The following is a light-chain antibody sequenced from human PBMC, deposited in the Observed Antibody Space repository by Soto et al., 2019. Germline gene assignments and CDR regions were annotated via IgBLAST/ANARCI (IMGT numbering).Light chain of an antibody. J-gene: IGKJ5*01. Sequence: DIQMTQSPSSLSASVGDRVTITCQASQDISNYLNWYQQKPGKAPKLLIYDASNLETGVPSRFSGSGSGTDFTFTISSLQPEDSATYYCLQHKSYPITFGQGTRLEI. CDR3: LQHKSYPIT. V-gene: IGKV1-33*01. CDR1: QDISNY. CDR2: DAS.